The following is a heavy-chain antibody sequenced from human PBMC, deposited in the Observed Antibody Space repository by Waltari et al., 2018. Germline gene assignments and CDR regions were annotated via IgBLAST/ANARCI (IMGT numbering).Heavy chain of an antibody. CDR3: ARFKAYCGGDCYSYFDY. CDR2: IYHSGRT. V-gene: IGHV4-38-2*01. D-gene: IGHD2-21*01. CDR1: GYSISSGYY. Sequence: QVQLQESGPGLVKPSETLSLTCAVSGYSISSGYYWGWIRQPPGKGREWIGSIYHSGRTYYNPSLKSRVTISVDTSKNQFSLKLSSVTAADTAVYYCARFKAYCGGDCYSYFDYWGQGTLVTVSS. J-gene: IGHJ4*02.